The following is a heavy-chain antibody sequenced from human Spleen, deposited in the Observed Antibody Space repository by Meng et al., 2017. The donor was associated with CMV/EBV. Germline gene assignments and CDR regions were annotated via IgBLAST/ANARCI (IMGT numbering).Heavy chain of an antibody. CDR1: GFTFFIYW. Sequence: SGFTFFIYWMSWVRQAPGKGLEWVASIKQDGSEEYYVDSVKGRFTISRDNAKDSLYLQMNSLRAEDTAVYYCARDPYAGYGSGWWVYWGQGTLVTVSS. J-gene: IGHJ4*02. V-gene: IGHV3-7*01. D-gene: IGHD6-19*01. CDR3: ARDPYAGYGSGWWVY. CDR2: IKQDGSEE.